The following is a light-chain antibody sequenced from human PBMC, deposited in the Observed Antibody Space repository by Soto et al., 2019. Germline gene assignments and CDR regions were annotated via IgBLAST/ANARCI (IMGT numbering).Light chain of an antibody. CDR3: QQYNNWPRT. V-gene: IGKV3-15*01. Sequence: EKVITQSPATLSVPTRKRATLSCRASQSVGSNLAWYQQKPGQAPRLLIYGASTGATAIPARFSGSGSGTEFTLAISSLQSEDFAVYYCQQYNNWPRTFGQGTKVDIK. CDR1: QSVGSN. J-gene: IGKJ1*01. CDR2: GAS.